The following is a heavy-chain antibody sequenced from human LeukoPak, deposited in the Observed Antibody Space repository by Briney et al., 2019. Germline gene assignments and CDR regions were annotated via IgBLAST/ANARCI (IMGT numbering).Heavy chain of an antibody. CDR3: ARDPSLGGGVGY. CDR2: IYTSGGT. D-gene: IGHD2-15*01. CDR1: GGSISSGSYY. V-gene: IGHV4-61*02. Sequence: PSETLSLTCTVSGGSISSGSYYWSWIRQPAGKGLEWIGRIYTSGGTNYNPSLKSRVTISVDTSKNQFSLKLSSVTAADTAVYYCARDPSLGGGVGYWGQGTLVTVSS. J-gene: IGHJ4*02.